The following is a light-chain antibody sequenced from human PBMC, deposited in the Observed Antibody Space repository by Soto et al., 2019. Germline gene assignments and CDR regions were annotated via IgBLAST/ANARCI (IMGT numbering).Light chain of an antibody. J-gene: IGLJ1*01. Sequence: QSALTQPRSVSGSPGQSVTISCTGTSSDVGRYNIVSWYQQHPGKVPKLIIYEVSKRSSGVPDRFSGSKSGNTASLIISGLQVEDEADYSCCSHAAKNPHDFGTGTKLTVL. V-gene: IGLV2-11*01. CDR1: SSDVGRYNI. CDR2: EVS. CDR3: CSHAAKNPHD.